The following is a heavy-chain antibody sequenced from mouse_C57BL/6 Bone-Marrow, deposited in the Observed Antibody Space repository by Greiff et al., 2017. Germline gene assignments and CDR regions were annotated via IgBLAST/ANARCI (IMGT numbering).Heavy chain of an antibody. CDR2: IHPTSGYP. Sequence: VQLQQSGAELAKPGASVKLSCKASGYTFTSYWMHWVKQRPGQGLEWIGYIHPTSGYPKYNQKFKDKATLTADKSSSTAYMQLRSLTYEGYAVYYCARSYGDDFDYWGQGTTRTVSS. D-gene: IGHD2-13*01. J-gene: IGHJ2*01. V-gene: IGHV1-7*01. CDR3: ARSYGDDFDY. CDR1: GYTFTSYW.